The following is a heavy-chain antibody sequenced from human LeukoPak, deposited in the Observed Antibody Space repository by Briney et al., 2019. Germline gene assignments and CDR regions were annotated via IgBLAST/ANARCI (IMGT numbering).Heavy chain of an antibody. V-gene: IGHV1-2*02. CDR3: ARRHKVGAGDAIDI. J-gene: IGHJ3*02. CDR1: GYTFTGYY. D-gene: IGHD3-10*01. CDR2: INPNSGGT. Sequence: ASVKVSCKASGYTFTGYYMHWVRQAPGQGLEWMGWINPNSGGTNYAQKFQGRVTMTRDTSISTAYMELSRLRSDDTAVYYCARRHKVGAGDAIDIWGQGTMVTVSS.